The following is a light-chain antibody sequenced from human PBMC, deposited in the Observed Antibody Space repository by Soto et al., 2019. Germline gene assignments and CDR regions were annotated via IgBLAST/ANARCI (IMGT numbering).Light chain of an antibody. V-gene: IGKV3-15*01. CDR3: QQYNNWPRT. Sequence: EIVMTQSPATLSVSPGERATLSCRASQSVSSNLAWYQQKPGQAPRLLIYGASTRATGIPARFSGSGSGTEFTLTISSLQSEDFGLYYCQQYNNWPRTFSQGTKVEIK. CDR1: QSVSSN. CDR2: GAS. J-gene: IGKJ1*01.